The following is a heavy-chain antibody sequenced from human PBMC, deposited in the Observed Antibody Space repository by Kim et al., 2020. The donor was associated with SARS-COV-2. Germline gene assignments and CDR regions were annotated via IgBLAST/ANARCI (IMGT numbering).Heavy chain of an antibody. V-gene: IGHV3-21*01. Sequence: GGSLRLSCAASGFTFSSYGMNWVRQTPGKGLAWVSSINTNSIYIYDAVSVKGRFTISRDNAKNSLYLEMNGLRAEDTAVYYCARNIRSNGVFSPDYWGQGTLVTVSS. CDR3: ARNIRSNGVFSPDY. J-gene: IGHJ4*02. CDR1: GFTFSSYG. D-gene: IGHD2-8*01. CDR2: INTNSIYI.